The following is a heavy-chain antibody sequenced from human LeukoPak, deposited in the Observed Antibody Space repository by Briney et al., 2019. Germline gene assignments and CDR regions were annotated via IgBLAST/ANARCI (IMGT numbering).Heavy chain of an antibody. CDR3: ARVCGINLNNNAFDI. Sequence: GGSLRLSCAVSGFTLMDYYMTWIRQAPGKGLQWISYISGSGSTIYYADSVKGRFTISRDNAQNSVYLQMSSLRAEDTAVYYCARVCGINLNNNAFDIWGQGTIVTVSS. CDR1: GFTLMDYY. J-gene: IGHJ3*02. D-gene: IGHD3-16*01. CDR2: ISGSGSTI. V-gene: IGHV3-11*04.